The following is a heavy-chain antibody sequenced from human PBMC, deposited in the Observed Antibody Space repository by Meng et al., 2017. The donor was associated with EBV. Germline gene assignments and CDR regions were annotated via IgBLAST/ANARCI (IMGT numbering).Heavy chain of an antibody. Sequence: QVQLQESGPGLVKPWGXLSLTGAVSGGSISSSNWWSRVRQPPGKGLEWIGEIYHSGSTNYNPSLKSRVTISVDKSKNQFSLKLSSVTAADTAVYYCARDKGSGAHDAFDIWGQGTMVTVSS. CDR3: ARDKGSGAHDAFDI. CDR1: GGSISSSNW. V-gene: IGHV4-4*02. CDR2: IYHSGST. J-gene: IGHJ3*02. D-gene: IGHD1-26*01.